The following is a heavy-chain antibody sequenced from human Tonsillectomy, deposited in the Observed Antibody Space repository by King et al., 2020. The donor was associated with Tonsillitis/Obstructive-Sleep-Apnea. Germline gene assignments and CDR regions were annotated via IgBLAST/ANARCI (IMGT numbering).Heavy chain of an antibody. D-gene: IGHD2-2*01. Sequence: QLVQSGAEVKKPGSSVKVSCKASGGTFSSYAISWVRQAPGQGLEWMGGIIPIFGTANYAQKFQGSVTITADESTSTAYMERSSLRSEDTAVYYCARGQDIVVVPAAYNWFDPWGQGTLVTVSS. CDR2: IIPIFGTA. CDR3: ARGQDIVVVPAAYNWFDP. CDR1: GGTFSSYA. V-gene: IGHV1-69*12. J-gene: IGHJ5*02.